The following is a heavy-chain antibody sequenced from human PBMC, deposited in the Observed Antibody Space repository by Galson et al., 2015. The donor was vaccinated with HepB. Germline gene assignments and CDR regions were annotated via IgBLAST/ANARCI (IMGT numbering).Heavy chain of an antibody. D-gene: IGHD2-15*01. J-gene: IGHJ5*02. CDR3: ARGYCSGGSCHRRGWFDP. CDR1: EDSVSSNSAA. Sequence: CAISEDSVSSNSAAWNWIRQSPSRGLEWLGRTYYRSKWYNDYAVSVKSRITINPDTSKNQFSLQLNSVTPEDTAVYYCARGYCSGGSCHRRGWFDPWGQGTLVTVSS. V-gene: IGHV6-1*01. CDR2: TYYRSKWYN.